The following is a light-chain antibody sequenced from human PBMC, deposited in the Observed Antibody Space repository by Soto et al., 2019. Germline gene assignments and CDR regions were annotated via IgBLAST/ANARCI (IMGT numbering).Light chain of an antibody. J-gene: IGLJ2*01. CDR1: SGHSNYA. Sequence: QLVLTQSPSASASLGASVKLTCTLSSGHSNYAIAWHQQQPEKGPRYLMNVNSDGSHSKGDGIPDRFSGSSSGAERYLTISSLQSEDEADYYCQTWGTGIGVFGGGTKLTVL. CDR3: QTWGTGIGV. V-gene: IGLV4-69*01. CDR2: VNSDGSH.